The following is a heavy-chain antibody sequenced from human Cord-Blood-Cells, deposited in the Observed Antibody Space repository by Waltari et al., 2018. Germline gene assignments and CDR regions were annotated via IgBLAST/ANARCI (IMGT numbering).Heavy chain of an antibody. Sequence: VKLVESGECVVPPGRSRSLPCAASGFTFSPSGMPLVRQAPGKGLEWVAVRWYDGSNKYYADSVKGRFTISRDNSKNTLYLQMNSLRAEDTAVDYCARDRGYSGYDYWGQGTLVTVSS. CDR2: RWYDGSNK. V-gene: IGHV3-33*08. D-gene: IGHD5-12*01. CDR3: ARDRGYSGYDY. CDR1: GFTFSPSG. J-gene: IGHJ4*02.